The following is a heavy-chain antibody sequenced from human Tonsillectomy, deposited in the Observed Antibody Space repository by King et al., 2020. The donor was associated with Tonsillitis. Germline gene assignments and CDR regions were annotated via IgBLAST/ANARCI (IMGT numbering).Heavy chain of an antibody. CDR1: GFTFSTYG. CDR3: ARFGDYDIWNGPELNGYKYHYGMDL. CDR2: ISFDGNNK. J-gene: IGHJ6*02. Sequence: VQLVESGGGVVQPGRSLRLSCAASGFTFSTYGIHWVRQAPGKGLEWVAVISFDGNNKYYAESVKGRFTISRENSKDTLYLQMNSLTAEDTAVYFCARFGDYDIWNGPELNGYKYHYGMDLWGQGTTVIVSS. D-gene: IGHD3-3*01. V-gene: IGHV3-30*03.